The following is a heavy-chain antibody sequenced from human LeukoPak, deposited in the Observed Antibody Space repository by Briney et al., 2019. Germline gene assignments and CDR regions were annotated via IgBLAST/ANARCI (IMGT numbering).Heavy chain of an antibody. V-gene: IGHV3-23*01. CDR3: AKGSSGYFFDL. D-gene: IGHD3-22*01. Sequence: GGSLRLSCAASGFIFNNYGLVWVRQAPGKGLEWVSAISNDGGGTTYADFMKGRFSDSRDNSKNTLFLQMNSLRAEDTALYYCAKGSSGYFFDLWGQGTLVTVSS. J-gene: IGHJ4*02. CDR1: GFIFNNYG. CDR2: ISNDGGGT.